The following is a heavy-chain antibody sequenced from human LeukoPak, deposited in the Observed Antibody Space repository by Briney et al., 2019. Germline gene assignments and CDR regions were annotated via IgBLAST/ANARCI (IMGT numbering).Heavy chain of an antibody. Sequence: ASVKVSCKASGYTFTSYGIGWVRQAPGQGLEWMGWISAYNGNTNYAQKLQGRVTMTTDTSTSTAHMELRSLRSDDTAVYYCARDAGGEAFDYWGQGTLVTVSS. J-gene: IGHJ4*02. V-gene: IGHV1-18*01. CDR3: ARDAGGEAFDY. CDR1: GYTFTSYG. D-gene: IGHD1-26*01. CDR2: ISAYNGNT.